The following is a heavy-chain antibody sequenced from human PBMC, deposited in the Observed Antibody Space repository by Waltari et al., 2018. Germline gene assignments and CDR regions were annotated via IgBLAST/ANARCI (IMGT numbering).Heavy chain of an antibody. D-gene: IGHD1-1*01. CDR1: GGTFGRFA. CDR3: ARREIGGPLDP. Sequence: QVQLVQSGTEVKMPGSSVKVSCRASGGTFGRFALSWVRQAPGQGLEWMGGLIPIFGTPNYAPRFQGRLTITADERTNTVFMELTSLTSDDTAIYFCARREIGGPLDPWGQGTLVTVSS. V-gene: IGHV1-69*12. J-gene: IGHJ5*02. CDR2: LIPIFGTP.